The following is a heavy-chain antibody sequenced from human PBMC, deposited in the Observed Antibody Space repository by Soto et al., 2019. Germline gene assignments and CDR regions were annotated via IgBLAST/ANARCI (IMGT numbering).Heavy chain of an antibody. V-gene: IGHV3-30*03. Sequence: WGPLRLSCAASGFTCSSYGMHWVRQAPGKGLEWVAVISYDGNTKYYADSVKGRFTISRDTSKNTLYLQMNSLKPEDTAVYYCAQHPRLRIFYGSGSYSFDYWGQGTLLTVSS. D-gene: IGHD3-10*01. J-gene: IGHJ4*02. CDR2: ISYDGNTK. CDR3: AQHPRLRIFYGSGSYSFDY. CDR1: GFTCSSYG.